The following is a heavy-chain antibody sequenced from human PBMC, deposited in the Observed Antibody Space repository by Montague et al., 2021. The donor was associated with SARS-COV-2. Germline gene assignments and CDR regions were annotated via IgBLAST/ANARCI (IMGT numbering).Heavy chain of an antibody. CDR1: GFTFSSYC. J-gene: IGHJ6*02. D-gene: IGHD2-2*03. CDR3: ARDLDIVFVQAAMNYYYYGMDV. Sequence: SLRLSCAASGFTFSSYCMHWVRQAPGKGLEWVSSISSSSSYIYYADSVKGRFAISRDNAKNSLYLQMNSLRAEDTAVYYCARDLDIVFVQAAMNYYYYGMDVWGQGTMVTVSS. V-gene: IGHV3-21*01. CDR2: ISSSSSYI.